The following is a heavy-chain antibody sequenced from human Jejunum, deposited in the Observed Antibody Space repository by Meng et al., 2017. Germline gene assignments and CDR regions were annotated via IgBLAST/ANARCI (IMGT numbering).Heavy chain of an antibody. Sequence: GESLKISCATSGFSFSNYAMTWVRQAPGKGLEWISSVSGSGGSTYYADSVKGRFTISRDKSKNTVYLQMNSLGGEDTAVYYCAKTPLDWGQGTLVTVSS. V-gene: IGHV3-23*01. CDR3: AKTPLD. J-gene: IGHJ4*02. CDR2: VSGSGGST. CDR1: GFSFSNYA.